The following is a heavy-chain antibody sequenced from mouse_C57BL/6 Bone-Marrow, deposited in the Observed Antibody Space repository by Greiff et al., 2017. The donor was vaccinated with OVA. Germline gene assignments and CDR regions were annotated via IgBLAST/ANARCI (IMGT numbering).Heavy chain of an antibody. V-gene: IGHV14-3*01. CDR2: IDPANGNT. Sequence: VQLQQPGAELVKPGASVKLSCKASGYTFTSYWMHWVKQRPEQGLEWIGRIDPANGNTKYAPKFQGKATITADTSSNTAYLQLSSLTSEDTAIYYCGGGSIYYAMDYWGQGTSVTVSS. CDR3: GGGSIYYAMDY. J-gene: IGHJ4*01. D-gene: IGHD2-10*02. CDR1: GYTFTSYW.